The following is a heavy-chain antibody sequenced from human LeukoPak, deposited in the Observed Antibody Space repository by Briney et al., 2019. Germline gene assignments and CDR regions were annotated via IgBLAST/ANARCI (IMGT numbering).Heavy chain of an antibody. D-gene: IGHD2-2*01. CDR2: INHSGST. J-gene: IGHJ4*02. CDR3: ARLTSNGATYFEY. CDR1: GESFSGYY. Sequence: SETLSLTCAVYGESFSGYYWSWIRQPPGKGLEWIGEINHSGSTYYNPSLQSRVTISIDTSKNQFSLKLSSVTAADTAVYYCARLTSNGATYFEYWGQGTLVTVSS. V-gene: IGHV4-34*01.